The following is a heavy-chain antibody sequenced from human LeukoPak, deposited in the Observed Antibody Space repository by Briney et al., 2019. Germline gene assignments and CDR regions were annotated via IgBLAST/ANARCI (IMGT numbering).Heavy chain of an antibody. CDR2: IIPIFGTA. CDR1: GYTFTSYA. CDR3: AREYGSGYYFFSY. V-gene: IGHV1-69*13. J-gene: IGHJ4*02. D-gene: IGHD3-22*01. Sequence: ASVKVSCKASGYTFTSYAMNWVRQAPGQGLEWMGGIIPIFGTANYAQKFQGRVTITADESTSTAYMELSSLRSEDTAVYYCAREYGSGYYFFSYWGQGTLVTVSS.